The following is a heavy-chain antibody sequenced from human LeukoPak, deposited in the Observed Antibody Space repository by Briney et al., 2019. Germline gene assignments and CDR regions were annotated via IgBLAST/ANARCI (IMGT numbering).Heavy chain of an antibody. J-gene: IGHJ5*02. CDR3: ARESLVRGVTNWFDP. Sequence: SETLSLTCAVYGGSFSGYYWSWIRQPPGKGLEWIGSKHYNGATYYNPSLKSRVTISLETSKNQFSLKLTSVTAADTAVYYCARESLVRGVTNWFDPWGQGILVSVS. CDR1: GGSFSGYY. D-gene: IGHD3-10*01. V-gene: IGHV4-34*01. CDR2: KHYNGAT.